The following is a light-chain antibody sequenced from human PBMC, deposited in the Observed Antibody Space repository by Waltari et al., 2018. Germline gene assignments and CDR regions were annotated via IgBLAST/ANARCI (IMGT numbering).Light chain of an antibody. CDR1: QSVTTN. V-gene: IGKV3-15*01. J-gene: IGKJ2*01. Sequence: EIVMAQSPASLSVSPGERAIFSCRASQSVTTNVAWYQQKPGQPPRLLSFGASTRATDIPARFSGSGSGTEFTLTITSPQSEDVGVYYCHQYNDGPPFNFGQGTKLEIK. CDR3: HQYNDGPPFN. CDR2: GAS.